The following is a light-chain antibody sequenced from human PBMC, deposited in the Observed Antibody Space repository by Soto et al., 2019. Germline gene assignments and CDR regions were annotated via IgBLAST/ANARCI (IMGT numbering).Light chain of an antibody. CDR1: SSDVGRYNY. Sequence: QSFLTQPASVSGSPGQSITISCTGSSSDVGRYNYVSWYQHHPGKAPKLMIYEVSNRPSGVSNRFSGSKSGNTASLTISGLQAEDEADYHCSSYTSSSTLYVFGTGTKVTVL. CDR2: EVS. CDR3: SSYTSSSTLYV. J-gene: IGLJ1*01. V-gene: IGLV2-14*01.